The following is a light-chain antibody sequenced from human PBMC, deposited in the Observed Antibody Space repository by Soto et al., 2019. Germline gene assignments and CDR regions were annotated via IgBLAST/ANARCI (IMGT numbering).Light chain of an antibody. J-gene: IGLJ1*01. CDR1: SGDVGAYNY. CDR2: DVD. V-gene: IGLV2-11*01. CDR3: CSYAGSSTSYV. Sequence: QSALTQPPSASGSPGQSVAISCTGSSGDVGAYNYVSWSRQYPGKAPQLIIYDVDKRPSGVPDRFSGSKSGDTASLTISGLLAEDEADYYCCSYAGSSTSYVFGTGTKVTVL.